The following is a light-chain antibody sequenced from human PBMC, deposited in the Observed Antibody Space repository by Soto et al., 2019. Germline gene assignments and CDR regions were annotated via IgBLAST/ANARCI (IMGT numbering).Light chain of an antibody. J-gene: IGLJ2*01. CDR1: SSDIGAYNF. CDR2: DVN. CDR3: SSLTTSTTMI. V-gene: IGLV2-14*03. Sequence: QSALTQPASVSGSPGQSITISCTGTSSDIGAYNFVSWYQQHPGKSPKLMLYDVNIRPSGVSNRFSGSKSGNTDSLTISGLQAEDEADYYCSSLTTSTTMIFGGGTKLTVL.